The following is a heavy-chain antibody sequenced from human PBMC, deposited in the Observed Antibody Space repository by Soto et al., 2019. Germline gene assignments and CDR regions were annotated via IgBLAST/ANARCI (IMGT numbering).Heavy chain of an antibody. D-gene: IGHD3-3*01. Sequence: RLSCAASGFTFSSYSMNWVRQAPGKGLEWVSSISSSSSYIYYADSVKGRFTISRDNAKNSLYLQMNSLRAEDTAVYYCARDSYDFWSGYLYYFDYWGQGTLVTVSS. V-gene: IGHV3-21*01. J-gene: IGHJ4*02. CDR3: ARDSYDFWSGYLYYFDY. CDR2: ISSSSSYI. CDR1: GFTFSSYS.